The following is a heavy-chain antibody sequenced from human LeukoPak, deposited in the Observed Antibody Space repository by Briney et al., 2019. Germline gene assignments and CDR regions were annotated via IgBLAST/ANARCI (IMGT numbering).Heavy chain of an antibody. V-gene: IGHV6-1*01. CDR1: GDSVSGSSSA. CDR2: TYYRSRWLN. CDR3: ARNFHTGFDF. Sequence: SQTLSLTCAISGDSVSGSSSAWNWLRQSPSRGLEWLGRTYYRSRWLNGYAVSLRGRITISPDTSKNQFSLQLTSVTPEDTAIYYCARNFHTGFDFWGQGILVTVSS. D-gene: IGHD2-8*02. J-gene: IGHJ4*02.